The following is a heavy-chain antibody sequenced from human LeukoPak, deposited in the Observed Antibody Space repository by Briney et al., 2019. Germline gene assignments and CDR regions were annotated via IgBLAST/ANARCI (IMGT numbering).Heavy chain of an antibody. D-gene: IGHD2-2*01. J-gene: IGHJ6*03. V-gene: IGHV4-39*01. CDR2: IYYSGST. CDR3: ARGYCSSTSCNHMDV. Sequence: SETLSLTCTVSGGSISSSSYYWGWIRQPPGKGLEWIGSIYYSGSTYYNPSLKSRVTISVDTSKNQFSLKLSSVTAADTAVYYCARGYCSSTSCNHMDVWGKGTTVTISS. CDR1: GGSISSSSYY.